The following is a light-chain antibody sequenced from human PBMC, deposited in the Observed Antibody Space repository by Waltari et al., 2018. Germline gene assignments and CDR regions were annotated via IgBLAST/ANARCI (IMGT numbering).Light chain of an antibody. CDR3: SSYTSSSSRL. J-gene: IGLJ3*02. V-gene: IGLV2-14*03. CDR1: SSDVGAYKY. Sequence: QSALTQPASVSGSPGQSITISCTGTSSDVGAYKYVSWYQQHPGKAPKLMSFDVSNRPSGVSTRFAGSKSGNTASLTISGLQAEDEAVYHCSSYTSSSSRLFGGGTKVTVL. CDR2: DVS.